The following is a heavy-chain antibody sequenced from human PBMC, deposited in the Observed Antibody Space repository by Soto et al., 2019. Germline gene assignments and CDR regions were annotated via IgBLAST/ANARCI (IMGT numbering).Heavy chain of an antibody. J-gene: IGHJ3*02. V-gene: IGHV4-4*02. CDR1: GGSISSSNW. Sequence: QVQLQESAPELVKPSGTLSLTSAVSGGSISSSNWWSWVRQPPGKGLEWIGEIYHSGSTNYNPSLKSRVTIPVHKSKNQFSLKLSSVTAADTAVYYCARDLVPVATHDAFYIWCQGTMVTVSS. CDR3: ARDLVPVATHDAFYI. D-gene: IGHD2-2*01. CDR2: IYHSGST.